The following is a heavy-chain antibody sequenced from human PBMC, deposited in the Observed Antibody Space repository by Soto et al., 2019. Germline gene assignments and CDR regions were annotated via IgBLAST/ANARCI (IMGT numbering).Heavy chain of an antibody. CDR3: ARDYGYMTTANYYGMDV. V-gene: IGHV1-18*01. CDR2: ISAYNGNT. CDR1: GYTFTSYG. Sequence: QVQLVQSGAEVKKPGASVKVSCKASGYTFTSYGISWVRQAPGQGLEWMGWISAYNGNTNYAQKLQGRVTMTTDTSTSQAYMELRSLRTYDTAVYYCARDYGYMTTANYYGMDVWGQGTTVTVSS. D-gene: IGHD4-17*01. J-gene: IGHJ6*02.